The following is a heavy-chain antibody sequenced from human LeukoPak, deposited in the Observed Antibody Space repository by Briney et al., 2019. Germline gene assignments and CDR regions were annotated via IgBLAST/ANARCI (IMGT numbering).Heavy chain of an antibody. CDR1: GGSISNSDSY. CDR3: ATIYGDYGYFQY. CDR2: IYDTGRT. J-gene: IGHJ1*01. Sequence: SETLSLTCSVSGGSISNSDSYWGWVRQPTGQGLEGIASIYDTGRTFYNSSLKSRVTSSVDPSKNQFSLNLSSVTAADTAVYYCATIYGDYGYFQYWGRCTLVTVSS. V-gene: IGHV4-39*07. D-gene: IGHD4-17*01.